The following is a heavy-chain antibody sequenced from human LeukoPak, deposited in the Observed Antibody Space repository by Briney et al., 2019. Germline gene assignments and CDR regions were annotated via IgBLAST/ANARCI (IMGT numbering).Heavy chain of an antibody. CDR2: IYSSGIT. Sequence: SSETLSLTCTVSGGSIRDYYWNWIRQPAGKGLEWIGRIYSSGITDYNPSLKSRVTMSVDTSKNQFSLKLSSVTAADTAVYYCARNAAVATSRSWFDPWGQGTLVTVSS. J-gene: IGHJ5*02. CDR1: GGSIRDYY. D-gene: IGHD6-19*01. V-gene: IGHV4-4*07. CDR3: ARNAAVATSRSWFDP.